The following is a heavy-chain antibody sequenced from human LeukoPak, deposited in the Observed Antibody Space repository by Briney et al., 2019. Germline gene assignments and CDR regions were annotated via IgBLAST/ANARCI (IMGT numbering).Heavy chain of an antibody. D-gene: IGHD4-11*01. Sequence: GGSLRLSCAASGFTFNNYGMHWVRQAPDKGLEWVAVIWYDGSNKYYADSVKDRFTISRDNSENTLYLQMNSLRAEDTAVYYCARTHERYRNYNLFDYWGQGTLVTVSS. CDR1: GFTFNNYG. CDR3: ARTHERYRNYNLFDY. J-gene: IGHJ4*02. V-gene: IGHV3-33*01. CDR2: IWYDGSNK.